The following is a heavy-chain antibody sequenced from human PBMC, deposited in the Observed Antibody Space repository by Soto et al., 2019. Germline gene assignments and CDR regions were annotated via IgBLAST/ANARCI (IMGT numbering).Heavy chain of an antibody. D-gene: IGHD2-2*01. J-gene: IGHJ4*02. CDR2: ITSRGDT. CDR1: GASINSTDYF. CDR3: AREATSGESFSYFFDL. V-gene: IGHV4-39*07. Sequence: SETLSLTCTVSGASINSTDYFWGWIRQVPGKGPEWLGTITSRGDTFDSPSLKSRVIMSLDTSKNQFSLRLTSVTDTDTAVYFCAREATSGESFSYFFDLWGPGAPVTVSS.